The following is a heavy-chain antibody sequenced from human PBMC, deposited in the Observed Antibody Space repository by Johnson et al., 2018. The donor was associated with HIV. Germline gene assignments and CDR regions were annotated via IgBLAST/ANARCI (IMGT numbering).Heavy chain of an antibody. CDR1: GFSFDDYG. D-gene: IGHD3/OR15-3a*01. Sequence: VQLVESGGSAVRPGGSLRLSCAASGFSFDDYGMAWVRQGPGKGLEWVSGINWNGGSISYIDSVKGRFTISRDNTKNSLYLQMNSLRAEDTAFYYCARGLHQSTSWTVHFDIGGHGTMVIVSS. J-gene: IGHJ3*02. CDR2: INWNGGSI. CDR3: ARGLHQSTSWTVHFDI. V-gene: IGHV3-20*04.